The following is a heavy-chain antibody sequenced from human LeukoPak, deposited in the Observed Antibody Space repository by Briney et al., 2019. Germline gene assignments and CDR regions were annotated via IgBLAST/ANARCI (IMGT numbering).Heavy chain of an antibody. CDR3: ARGGPPAAIFHY. Sequence: GGSLRLSCAASGFTFSSYGMHWVRQAPGKGLEWVAFIRYDGSNKYYADSVKGRFTISRDNAKNSLYLQMNSLRAEDTAVYYCARGGPPAAIFHYWGQGTLVTVSS. CDR1: GFTFSSYG. CDR2: IRYDGSNK. V-gene: IGHV3-30*02. J-gene: IGHJ4*02. D-gene: IGHD2-2*01.